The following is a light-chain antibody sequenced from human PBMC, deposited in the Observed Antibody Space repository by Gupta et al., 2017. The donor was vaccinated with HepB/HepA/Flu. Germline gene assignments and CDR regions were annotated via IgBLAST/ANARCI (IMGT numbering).Light chain of an antibody. CDR1: QSVGGRY. Sequence: EIVLTQSPPTLSLSPGDRATLSCRASQSVGGRYLAWYQQKPAQAPRLLFFGTSTRNAGVPDRFSGSGSGTDFTLTITRLEPEDFAVYCCQQDYNSPWTFGQGTKVEIK. V-gene: IGKV3-20*01. CDR3: QQDYNSPWT. J-gene: IGKJ1*01. CDR2: GTS.